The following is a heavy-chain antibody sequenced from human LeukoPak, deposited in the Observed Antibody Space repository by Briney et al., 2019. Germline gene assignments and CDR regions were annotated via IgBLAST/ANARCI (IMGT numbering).Heavy chain of an antibody. Sequence: GGSLRLSCAASRFTFNTYAMSWVRQAPGKGLEWVSSISSSSSSYIYYADSVKGRFTIPRDNAKHSLYLQMNSLRAEDTAVYYCARGPPYDYWGQGTLVTVSS. J-gene: IGHJ4*02. CDR3: ARGPPYDY. V-gene: IGHV3-21*01. CDR1: RFTFNTYA. CDR2: ISSSSSSYI.